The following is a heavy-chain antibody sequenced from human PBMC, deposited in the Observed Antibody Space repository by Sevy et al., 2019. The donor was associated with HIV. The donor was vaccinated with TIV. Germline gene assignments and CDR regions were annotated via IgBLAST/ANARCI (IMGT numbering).Heavy chain of an antibody. CDR3: ASGPLTGVHAFDV. V-gene: IGHV3-33*01. Sequence: GGSLRLSCAGFIFSGFGIHWVRQAPGKGLEWVAGTWYDEKNKYYIDSVKGRFTISRDKSKNTLFLQMNSLRVEDTAVYYCASGPLTGVHAFDVWGQGTTVTVSS. J-gene: IGHJ3*01. CDR2: TWYDEKNK. CDR1: FIFSGFG. D-gene: IGHD3-10*01.